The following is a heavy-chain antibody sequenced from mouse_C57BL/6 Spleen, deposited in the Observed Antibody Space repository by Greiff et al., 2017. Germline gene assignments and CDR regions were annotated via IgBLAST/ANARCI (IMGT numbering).Heavy chain of an antibody. Sequence: VQLQQSGAELVKPGASVKLSCTASGFNFTDYYMNWVKQRTGQGLEWIGRIDPEDGETKYTPKFQGKATLTADPSSNTAYLRLSSLTSEDSAVYYWALMVTWLAYWGQGTLVTVSA. V-gene: IGHV14-2*01. CDR1: GFNFTDYY. CDR2: IDPEDGET. J-gene: IGHJ3*01. D-gene: IGHD2-3*01. CDR3: ALMVTWLAY.